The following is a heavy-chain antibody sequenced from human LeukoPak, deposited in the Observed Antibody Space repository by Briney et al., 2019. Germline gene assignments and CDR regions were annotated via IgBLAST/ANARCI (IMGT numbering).Heavy chain of an antibody. J-gene: IGHJ6*03. CDR3: ARQGQLVGYYYYYMDV. V-gene: IGHV4-39*01. CDR1: GGSISSSSYY. D-gene: IGHD6-6*01. CDR2: TYYSGST. Sequence: SETLSLTCNVSGGSISSSSYYWGWIRQPPGKGLEWIGSTYYSGSTSYNPSLKRRVTISVDTSKNQFSLKLSSVTAADTAVYYCARQGQLVGYYYYYMDVWGKGTTVTVSS.